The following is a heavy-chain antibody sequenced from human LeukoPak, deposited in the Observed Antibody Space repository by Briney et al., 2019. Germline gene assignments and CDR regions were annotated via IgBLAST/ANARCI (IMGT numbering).Heavy chain of an antibody. CDR3: VSGGGSQSLGY. V-gene: IGHV3-74*01. D-gene: IGHD1-26*01. J-gene: IGHJ4*02. CDR2: ITIDGSTT. Sequence: GGSLRLSCAASGFTFSSYWMHWVRQAPGKGLVWVSRITIDGSTTSYADSVKGQFTISRDNAKNTVYMQMNSLRAEDTAVYYCVSGGGSQSLGYWGQGTLVTVSS. CDR1: GFTFSSYW.